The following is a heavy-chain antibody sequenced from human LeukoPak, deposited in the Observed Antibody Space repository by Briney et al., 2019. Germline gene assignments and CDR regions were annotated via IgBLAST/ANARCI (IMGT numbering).Heavy chain of an antibody. V-gene: IGHV5-51*01. CDR2: IYPGDSDT. CDR1: GYSFTSYC. D-gene: IGHD2-15*01. CDR3: ARFLVVVAAKEYYFDY. J-gene: IGHJ4*02. Sequence: GESLKISCKGSGYSFTSYCIGWVRQMPGKGLEWMGIIYPGDSDTRYSPSFQGQVTISADKSISTAYLQWSSLKASDTAMYYCARFLVVVAAKEYYFDYWGQGTLVTVSS.